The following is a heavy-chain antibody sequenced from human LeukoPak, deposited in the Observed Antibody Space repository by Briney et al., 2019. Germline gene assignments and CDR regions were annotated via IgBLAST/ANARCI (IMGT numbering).Heavy chain of an antibody. D-gene: IGHD2-21*02. V-gene: IGHV3-30*18. J-gene: IGHJ6*02. Sequence: PGRSLRLSCAASGFTFSSYGMHWVRQAPGKGLEWVAVISYDGSNKYYADSVKGRFTISRDNSKNTLYLQMNSLRAEDTAVYYCAKDERDLAYHYYYYGMDVWGQGTTDTVSS. CDR2: ISYDGSNK. CDR1: GFTFSSYG. CDR3: AKDERDLAYHYYYYGMDV.